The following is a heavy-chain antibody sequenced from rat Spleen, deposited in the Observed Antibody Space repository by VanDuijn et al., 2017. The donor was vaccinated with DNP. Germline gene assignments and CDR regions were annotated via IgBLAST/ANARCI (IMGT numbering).Heavy chain of an antibody. D-gene: IGHD1-7*01. CDR3: ATSAYFGYDYWIAY. Sequence: EVQLVESGGGLVQPGNSLKLSCAASGFTFSDYAMAWVRQSPKKGLEWVATIIYDGSSTYYRDSVRGRFTISRDYASSTLYLQMDSLRSAETATYYCATSAYFGYDYWIAYWGQGTLVTVSS. J-gene: IGHJ3*01. V-gene: IGHV5S10*01. CDR2: IIYDGSST. CDR1: GFTFSDYA.